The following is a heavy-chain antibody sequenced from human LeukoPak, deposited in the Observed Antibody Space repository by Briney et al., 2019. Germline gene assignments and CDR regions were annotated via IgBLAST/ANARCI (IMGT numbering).Heavy chain of an antibody. CDR3: AKSHYYDSSGYSGLDY. Sequence: PGRSLRLSCAASGFTFSSHGMHWVRQAPGKGLEWVAVISYDGSNKYYADSVKGRFTISRDNSKNTLYLQMNSLRAEDTAVYYCAKSHYYDSSGYSGLDYWGQGTLVTVSS. D-gene: IGHD3-22*01. CDR1: GFTFSSHG. J-gene: IGHJ4*02. V-gene: IGHV3-30*18. CDR2: ISYDGSNK.